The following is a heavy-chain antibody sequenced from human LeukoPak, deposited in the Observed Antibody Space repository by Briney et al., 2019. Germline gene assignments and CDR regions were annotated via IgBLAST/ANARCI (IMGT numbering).Heavy chain of an antibody. V-gene: IGHV3-30*03. CDR3: ARDDYGGKLDI. Sequence: PGGSLRLSCAASGFTFSSYGMHWVRQAPGKGLEWVAVISYDGSNTYYADSVKGRFTISRDNSKNTLYLQMNSLRAEDTAVYYCARDDYGGKLDIWGQGTVVTVSS. D-gene: IGHD4-23*01. CDR2: ISYDGSNT. J-gene: IGHJ3*02. CDR1: GFTFSSYG.